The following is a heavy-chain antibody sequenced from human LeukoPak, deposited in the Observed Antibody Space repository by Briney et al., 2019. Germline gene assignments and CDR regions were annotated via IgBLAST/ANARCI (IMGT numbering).Heavy chain of an antibody. V-gene: IGHV3-7*01. CDR2: INQDGSEK. Sequence: GGSLTLSCAVSGLPFSNHWMTWVRQAPGKGLERVGNINQDGSEKYYVDSVKGRFSISRDNAKSSLYLQMNSLRVEDTAMYFCTREGYGDYHIWGQGAIVTVSS. J-gene: IGHJ3*02. D-gene: IGHD4-17*01. CDR3: TREGYGDYHI. CDR1: GLPFSNHW.